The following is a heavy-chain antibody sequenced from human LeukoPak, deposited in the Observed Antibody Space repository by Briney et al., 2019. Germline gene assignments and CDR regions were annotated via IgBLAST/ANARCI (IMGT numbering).Heavy chain of an antibody. D-gene: IGHD3-10*01. CDR2: INPNSGDT. CDR1: GYTFTCYY. Sequence: ASVKVSCKASGYTFTCYYMHWVRQAPGQGLEWMGWINPNSGDTNYAQKFQDRVTMTRDTSISTAYMEMSRLRFDDTAVYYCARGSLRYFDYWGQGTLVTVSS. CDR3: ARGSLRYFDY. J-gene: IGHJ4*02. V-gene: IGHV1-2*02.